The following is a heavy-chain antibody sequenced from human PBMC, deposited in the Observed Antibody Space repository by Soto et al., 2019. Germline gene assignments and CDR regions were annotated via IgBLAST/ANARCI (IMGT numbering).Heavy chain of an antibody. D-gene: IGHD1-26*01. V-gene: IGHV3-30-3*01. CDR3: GGGGGGGYEDTRGGS. CDR2: ISYDGSNK. Sequence: QVQLVESGGGVVQPGRSLRLSCAASGFTFSSYAMHWVRQAPGKGLEWVAVISYDGSNKYYADSVKGRFTISRDNSKNTLYRKRNGLRVGDRVGYSGGGGGGGGYEDTRGGSWGQGTLVTVSS. J-gene: IGHJ5*02. CDR1: GFTFSSYA.